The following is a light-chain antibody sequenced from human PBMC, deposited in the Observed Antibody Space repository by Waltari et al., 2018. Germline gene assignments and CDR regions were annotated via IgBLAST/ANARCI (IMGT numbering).Light chain of an antibody. Sequence: QSALTQPASVSGSPGQSITISCTGTSSDVGGYNYVSWYQQHPGKAPKLMIFDVSNRPAGVSNRFSGSKAGKTASLTISGLQAEDEADYYCSSYISSSTLELFGGGTSLTVL. CDR1: SSDVGGYNY. CDR2: DVS. J-gene: IGLJ2*01. CDR3: SSYISSSTLEL. V-gene: IGLV2-14*03.